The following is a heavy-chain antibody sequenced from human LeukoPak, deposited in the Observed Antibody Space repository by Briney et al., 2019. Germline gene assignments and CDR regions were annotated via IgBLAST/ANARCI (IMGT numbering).Heavy chain of an antibody. CDR2: IIPIFGTV. D-gene: IGHD3-22*01. CDR3: ARGWDYDSGGRPTAYVY. J-gene: IGHJ4*02. V-gene: IGHV1-69*06. CDR1: GGTFSNYA. Sequence: GASVKVSCKASGGTFSNYAINWVRQAPGQGLEWMGGIIPIFGTVNYAQKFQGRVTITADKSTSTVYMELNSLKSEDTAVYYCARGWDYDSGGRPTAYVYWGQGTLVTVSS.